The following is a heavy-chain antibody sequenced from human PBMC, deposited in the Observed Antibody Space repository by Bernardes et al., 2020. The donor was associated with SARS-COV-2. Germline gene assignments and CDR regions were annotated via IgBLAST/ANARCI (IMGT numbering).Heavy chain of an antibody. Sequence: GGSLRLSCAASGFTFSSYWMHWVRQAPGKGLVWVSRINSDGSSTSYADSVKGRFTISRDNAKNTLYLQMNSLRAEDTAVYYCAREADCSSTSCYRRGYYYYYGMDVWGQGTTVTVSS. J-gene: IGHJ6*02. CDR1: GFTFSSYW. CDR3: AREADCSSTSCYRRGYYYYYGMDV. V-gene: IGHV3-74*01. CDR2: INSDGSST. D-gene: IGHD2-2*02.